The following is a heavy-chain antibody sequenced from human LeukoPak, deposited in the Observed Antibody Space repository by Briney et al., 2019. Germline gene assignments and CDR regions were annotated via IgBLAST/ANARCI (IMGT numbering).Heavy chain of an antibody. D-gene: IGHD6-19*01. Sequence: GGSLRLSCAASGFTFNNYWMSWVRQAPGKGLEWVANIKQDGSEKYYVDSVKGRFTISRDNAKNSLYLEMNSLRAEDTAVYYCARDTYSSGWYPIDYWGQGTLVTVSS. CDR3: ARDTYSSGWYPIDY. CDR2: IKQDGSEK. CDR1: GFTFNNYW. J-gene: IGHJ4*02. V-gene: IGHV3-7*01.